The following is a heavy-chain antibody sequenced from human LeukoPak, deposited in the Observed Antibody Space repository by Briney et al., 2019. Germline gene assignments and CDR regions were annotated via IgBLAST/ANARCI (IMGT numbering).Heavy chain of an antibody. J-gene: IGHJ4*02. CDR3: ARIPYYYDSSGRGYFDY. CDR2: SNPKSGGT. Sequence: GASVKVSCKASGYTFIDYYLHWVRQAPGQGLEWMGWSNPKSGGTYYKQKFQGRVTMTRDTSISTAYMELTRLTSDDTAVYYCARIPYYYDSSGRGYFDYWGQGTLVTVSS. CDR1: GYTFIDYY. V-gene: IGHV1-2*02. D-gene: IGHD3-22*01.